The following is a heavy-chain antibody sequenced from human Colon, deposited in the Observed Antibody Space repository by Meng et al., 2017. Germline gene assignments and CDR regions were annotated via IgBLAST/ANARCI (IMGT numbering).Heavy chain of an antibody. J-gene: IGHJ4*02. Sequence: QVQLQQSGPGLVKPSQNPSLTCAISGDSVSSYRAAWDWIRQSPSRGLEWLGRTYYRSRWYNDYAVSLKGRITITPDTSKNLFSLHLNSVTPEDTAIYYCARDLSSARYYFDNWGQGILVTVSS. D-gene: IGHD3-22*01. CDR1: GDSVSSYRAA. CDR3: ARDLSSARYYFDN. V-gene: IGHV6-1*01. CDR2: TYYRSRWYN.